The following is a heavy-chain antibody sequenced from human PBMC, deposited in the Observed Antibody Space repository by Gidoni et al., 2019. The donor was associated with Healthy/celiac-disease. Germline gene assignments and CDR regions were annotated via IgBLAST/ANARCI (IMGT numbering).Heavy chain of an antibody. CDR2: I. J-gene: IGHJ4*02. Sequence: IYYADSVKGRFTISRDNAKNSLYLQMNSLRAEDTAVYYCASGAAAGTVWGQGTLVTVSS. V-gene: IGHV3-48*03. D-gene: IGHD6-13*01. CDR3: ASGAAAGTV.